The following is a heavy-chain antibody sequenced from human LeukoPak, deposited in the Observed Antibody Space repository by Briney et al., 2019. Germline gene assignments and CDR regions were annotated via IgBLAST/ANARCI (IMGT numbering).Heavy chain of an antibody. CDR2: IRDSGIST. V-gene: IGHV3-23*01. CDR3: AKPCSGGSCGFDY. D-gene: IGHD2-15*01. CDR1: GFTFSSYA. Sequence: GGSLRLSCAASGFTFSSYAMSWVRQAPGKGLEWVSGIRDSGISTYYADSVKGRFTISGDNSRDTLHLQMNSLRAEDTAVYYCAKPCSGGSCGFDYWGQGTLVTVSS. J-gene: IGHJ4*02.